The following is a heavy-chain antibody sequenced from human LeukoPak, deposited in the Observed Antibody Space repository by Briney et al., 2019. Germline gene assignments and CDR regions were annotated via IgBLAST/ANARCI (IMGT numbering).Heavy chain of an antibody. J-gene: IGHJ5*02. Sequence: SETLSLTCTVSGGSITGYYWTWIRQPPGKGLESIGYIYYSGSTSYNPSLKSRVTVSVDTSKNQFSLKLSSVTAADTAVYYCARVTRYWFDPWGQGTLVTVSS. CDR2: IYYSGST. CDR3: ARVTRYWFDP. V-gene: IGHV4-59*12. D-gene: IGHD1-1*01. CDR1: GGSITGYY.